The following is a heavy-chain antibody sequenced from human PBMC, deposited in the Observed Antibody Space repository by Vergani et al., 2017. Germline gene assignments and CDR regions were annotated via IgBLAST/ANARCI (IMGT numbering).Heavy chain of an antibody. CDR2: IGTAGDT. D-gene: IGHD3-10*01. CDR3: AKVRGAIRHWPIPDY. V-gene: IGHV3-13*04. Sequence: EVQLVESGGGLVQPGGSLRLSCAASGFTFSSYDMHWVRQATGKGLEWVSAIGTAGDTYYADSVKGRFTISRDNSKNTLYLQMNSLRAEDTAVYYCAKVRGAIRHWPIPDYWGQGTLVTVSS. J-gene: IGHJ4*02. CDR1: GFTFSSYD.